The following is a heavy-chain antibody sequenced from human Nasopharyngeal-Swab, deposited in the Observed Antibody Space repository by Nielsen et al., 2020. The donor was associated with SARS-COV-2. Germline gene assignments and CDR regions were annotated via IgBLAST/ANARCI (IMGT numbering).Heavy chain of an antibody. CDR3: ARDQTISSNAFDI. V-gene: IGHV1-2*02. CDR1: GYTFTGDY. Sequence: ASVTVSCKASGYTFTGDYMHWVRQAPGQGLEWMGWINPNSGGTNYAQKFQGRVTMTRDTSIRTAYMELSRRRSDAAAVYYCARDQTISSNAFDIWGQGTMVTVSS. D-gene: IGHD2-2*01. J-gene: IGHJ3*02. CDR2: INPNSGGT.